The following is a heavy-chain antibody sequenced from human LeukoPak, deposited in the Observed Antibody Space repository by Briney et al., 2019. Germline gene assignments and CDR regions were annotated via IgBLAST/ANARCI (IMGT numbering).Heavy chain of an antibody. V-gene: IGHV3-9*01. D-gene: IGHD5-18*01. CDR3: ARRRYSYGYFSPSDY. CDR2: ISWNSGSI. CDR1: GFTFDDYA. Sequence: GGSLRLSCAASGFTFDDYAMHWVRQAPGKGLEWVSGISWNSGSIGYADSVKGRFTISRDNAKNSLCLQMNSLRAEDTALYYCARRRYSYGYFSPSDYWGQGTLVTVSS. J-gene: IGHJ4*02.